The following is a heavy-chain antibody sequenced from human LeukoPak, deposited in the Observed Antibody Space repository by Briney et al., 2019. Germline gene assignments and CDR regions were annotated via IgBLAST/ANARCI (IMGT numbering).Heavy chain of an antibody. J-gene: IGHJ4*02. CDR2: IYYSGST. D-gene: IGHD3-3*02. V-gene: IGHV4-39*01. CDR3: ARQLAGLAPPGFIDS. CDR1: GGSISSSSCY. Sequence: SETLSLTCTVSGGSISSSSCYWGWIRQPPGKGLEWIGSIYYSGSTYYNPSLKSRVTISVDTSKNQFSLKLSSVTAADTAVYYCARQLAGLAPPGFIDSWGQGTLVTVSS.